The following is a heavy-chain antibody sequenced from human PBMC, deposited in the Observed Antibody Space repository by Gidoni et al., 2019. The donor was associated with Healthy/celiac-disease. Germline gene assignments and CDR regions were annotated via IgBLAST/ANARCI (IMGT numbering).Heavy chain of an antibody. CDR3: AKWGDGYNFGY. D-gene: IGHD5-12*01. CDR2: ISGSGGST. V-gene: IGHV3-23*01. Sequence: EVQLLESGGGLVQPGGSLRLSCAASGFTFSSYAMRWVRQAPGRGLEWVSAISGSGGSTYYADSVKGRFTISRDNSKNTLYLQMNSLRAEDTAVYYCAKWGDGYNFGYWGQGTLVTVSS. J-gene: IGHJ4*02. CDR1: GFTFSSYA.